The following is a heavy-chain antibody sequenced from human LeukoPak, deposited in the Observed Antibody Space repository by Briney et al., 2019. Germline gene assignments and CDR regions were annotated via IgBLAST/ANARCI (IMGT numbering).Heavy chain of an antibody. D-gene: IGHD4-17*01. J-gene: IGHJ4*02. CDR1: GGSISSYY. Sequence: PSETLSLTCTVSGGSISSYYWSSIRQPPGKGLEWIGYIYYSGSTNYNPSLKSRVTISVDTSKNQFSLKLSSVTAADTAVYYCARSDYGDYWGQGTLVTVSS. V-gene: IGHV4-59*01. CDR3: ARSDYGDY. CDR2: IYYSGST.